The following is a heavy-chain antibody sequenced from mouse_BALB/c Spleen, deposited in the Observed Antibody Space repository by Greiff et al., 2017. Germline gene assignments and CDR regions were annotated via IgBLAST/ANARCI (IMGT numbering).Heavy chain of an antibody. D-gene: IGHD1-1*01. V-gene: IGHV1-15*01. CDR2: IDPETGGT. CDR3: TRDYGSSYGFAY. CDR1: GYTFTDYE. J-gene: IGHJ3*01. Sequence: QVQLKQSGAELVRPGASVTLSCKASGYTFTDYEMHWVKQTPVHGLEWIGAIDPETGGTAYNQKFKGKATLTADKSSSTAYMELRSLTSEDSAVYYCTRDYGSSYGFAYWGQGTLVTVSA.